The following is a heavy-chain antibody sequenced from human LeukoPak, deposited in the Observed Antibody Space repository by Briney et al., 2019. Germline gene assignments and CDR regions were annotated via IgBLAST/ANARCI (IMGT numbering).Heavy chain of an antibody. V-gene: IGHV4-4*07. CDR3: ARDPFGSSGSGIDP. Sequence: PSETLSLTCTVSGGSISRYYWSWIRQPAGKGLEWIGRIYTRGSTNYNPSLKSRVTMSVDTSKNHFSLKLSSVTAADTAVYYCARDPFGSSGSGIDPWGEGKPVSVSS. CDR1: GGSISRYY. CDR2: IYTRGST. J-gene: IGHJ5*02. D-gene: IGHD3-10*01.